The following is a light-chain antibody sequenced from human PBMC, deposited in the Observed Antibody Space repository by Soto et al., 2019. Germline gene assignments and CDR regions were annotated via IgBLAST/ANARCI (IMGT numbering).Light chain of an antibody. CDR1: RSNIGSNS. CDR3: AAWDDTLKGV. V-gene: IGLV1-44*01. CDR2: SND. Sequence: QSALTQPPSASGTPGQRVTISCSVSRSNIGSNSVNWYQQLPGTAPKLLIYSNDQRPSGVPDRFSGSKSGTSASLAISGLQSEDEADYYCAAWDDTLKGVFGTGTKVTVL. J-gene: IGLJ1*01.